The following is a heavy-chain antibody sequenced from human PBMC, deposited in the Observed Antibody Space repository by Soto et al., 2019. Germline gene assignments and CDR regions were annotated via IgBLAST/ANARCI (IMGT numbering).Heavy chain of an antibody. J-gene: IGHJ6*02. CDR2: TYYRSKWYN. D-gene: IGHD6-6*01. CDR1: GDSVSSNSAA. Sequence: RSQTLSLTCAISGDSVSSNSAAWNWIRQSPSRGLEWLGRTYYRSKWYNDYAVSVKSRITINPDTSKNQFSLQLNSVTPEDTAVYYCARDRGYSSSAGGYYYYYYGMDVWGQGTTVTVSS. V-gene: IGHV6-1*01. CDR3: ARDRGYSSSAGGYYYYYYGMDV.